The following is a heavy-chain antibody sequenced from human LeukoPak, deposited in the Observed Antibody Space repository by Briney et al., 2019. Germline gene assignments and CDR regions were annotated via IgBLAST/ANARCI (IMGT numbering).Heavy chain of an antibody. CDR2: LTGDGNT. D-gene: IGHD1-20*01. J-gene: IGHJ4*02. Sequence: GGSLRLSCAASGFTFSNYAVSWVRQAPGKGLEWVSVLTGDGNTYYADSVKGRFTNSRDDSKNTLFLQMNSLRAEDTAVYFCAKVKWKLIGYFDYWGQGTLVTVSS. V-gene: IGHV3-23*01. CDR3: AKVKWKLIGYFDY. CDR1: GFTFSNYA.